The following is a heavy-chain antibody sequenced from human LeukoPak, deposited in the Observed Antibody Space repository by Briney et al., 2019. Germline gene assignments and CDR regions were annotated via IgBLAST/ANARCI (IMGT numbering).Heavy chain of an antibody. V-gene: IGHV1-8*01. CDR2: MNPNSGNT. D-gene: IGHD3-22*01. CDR3: ASIRVIPYNWFDP. CDR1: GYTFTSYD. Sequence: GASVKVSCKASGYTFTSYDINWVRQATGQGLEWMGWMNPNSGNTGYAEKFQGRVTMTRNTSISTAYMELSSLRSEDTAVYYCASIRVIPYNWFDPWGQGTLVTVSS. J-gene: IGHJ5*02.